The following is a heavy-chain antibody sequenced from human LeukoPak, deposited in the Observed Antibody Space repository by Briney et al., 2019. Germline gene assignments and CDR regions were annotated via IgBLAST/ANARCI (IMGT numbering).Heavy chain of an antibody. CDR3: AVKGGYNDLDAPFDY. D-gene: IGHD1-14*01. CDR2: VNGDGTAT. Sequence: PSETLSLTCAVYGGSFSGYYWSWIRQPPGKGLEWVSRVNGDGTATTYADSVKGRFTISRDNARNTLYLQMDSLRVEDAAVYYCAVKGGYNDLDAPFDYWGPGTVVTVSS. V-gene: IGHV3-74*01. J-gene: IGHJ4*02. CDR1: GGSFSGYY.